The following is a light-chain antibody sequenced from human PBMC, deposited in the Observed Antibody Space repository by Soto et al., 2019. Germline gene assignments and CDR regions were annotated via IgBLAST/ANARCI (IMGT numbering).Light chain of an antibody. CDR1: SSDVGNYNH. Sequence: QSVLTQPASVSGSPGQSITLSCTGTSSDVGNYNHVSWYQQHPGTAPKLTIYEGSQRPSGVSNRFSGSKSGNTACLTISGLQAADEADYYCCSYAGTGTYVFGTGTKLTVL. J-gene: IGLJ1*01. V-gene: IGLV2-23*01. CDR3: CSYAGTGTYV. CDR2: EGS.